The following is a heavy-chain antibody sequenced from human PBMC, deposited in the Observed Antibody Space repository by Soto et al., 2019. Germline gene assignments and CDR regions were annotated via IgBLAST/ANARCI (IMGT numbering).Heavy chain of an antibody. CDR1: GYTFTSYG. D-gene: IGHD4-4*01. CDR2: ISAYNGNT. CDR3: ATKGVTTDYYYGMDV. J-gene: IGHJ6*02. V-gene: IGHV1-18*01. Sequence: GASVKVSCKASGYTFTSYGISWVRQAPGQGLEWMGWISAYNGNTNYAQKLQGRVTMTTDTSTSTAYMELRSLRSDDTAVYYCATKGVTTDYYYGMDVWGQGTTVTVSS.